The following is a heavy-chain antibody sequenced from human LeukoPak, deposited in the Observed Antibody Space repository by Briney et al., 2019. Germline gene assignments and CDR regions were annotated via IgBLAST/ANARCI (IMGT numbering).Heavy chain of an antibody. J-gene: IGHJ4*02. V-gene: IGHV4-59*08. CDR1: GGSISSYY. D-gene: IGHD3-22*01. Sequence: SETLSLTCTVSGGSISSYYWSWIRQPPGKGLEWIGYIYYSGSTNYNPSLKSRVTISVDTSKTQFSLKLSSVTAADTAVYYCAYYDSSGFAKWGQGTLVTVSS. CDR2: IYYSGST. CDR3: AYYDSSGFAK.